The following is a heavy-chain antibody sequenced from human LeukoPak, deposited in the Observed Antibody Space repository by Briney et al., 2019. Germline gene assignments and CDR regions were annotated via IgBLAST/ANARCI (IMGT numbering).Heavy chain of an antibody. V-gene: IGHV4-39*01. D-gene: IGHD3-22*01. Sequence: SETLSLTCSVSGASISSSSYYWGWIRQPPGKGLEWIGNIYYSGISYYSPSLKSRVTISVDTSKNQFSLKLSSVTAADTAVYYCARLSSGIDYWGQGTLVTVSS. CDR1: GASISSSSYY. J-gene: IGHJ4*02. CDR3: ARLSSGIDY. CDR2: IYYSGIS.